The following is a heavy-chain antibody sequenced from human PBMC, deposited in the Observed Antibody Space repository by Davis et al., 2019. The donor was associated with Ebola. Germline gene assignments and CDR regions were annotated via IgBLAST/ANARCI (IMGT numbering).Heavy chain of an antibody. CDR1: GYTFTSYG. J-gene: IGHJ4*02. Sequence: AALVKVSCKASGYTFTSYGISWVRQAPGQGLEWMGWISAYNGNTNYAQKLQGRVTMTTDQSTSTAYMELRSLRSDDTAVYYCARAPIKHCTGGVCQGGVDYWGQGTLVTVSS. V-gene: IGHV1-18*01. CDR2: ISAYNGNT. D-gene: IGHD2-8*02. CDR3: ARAPIKHCTGGVCQGGVDY.